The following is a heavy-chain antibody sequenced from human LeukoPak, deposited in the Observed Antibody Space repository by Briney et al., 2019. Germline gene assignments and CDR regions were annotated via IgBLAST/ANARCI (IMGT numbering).Heavy chain of an antibody. V-gene: IGHV3-30-3*01. D-gene: IGHD3-10*01. CDR1: GFTFSSYA. CDR2: ISYDGSNK. Sequence: PGGSLRLSCAASGFTFSSYAMHWVRQAPGKGLEWVAVISYDGSNKYYADSVKGRFTIPRDNSKNTLYLQMNSLRAEDTAVYYCAREGDLYYYCLDYWGQGTLVTVSS. CDR3: AREGDLYYYCLDY. J-gene: IGHJ4*02.